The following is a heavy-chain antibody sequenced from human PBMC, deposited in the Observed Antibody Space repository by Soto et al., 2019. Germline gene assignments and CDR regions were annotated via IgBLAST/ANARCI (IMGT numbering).Heavy chain of an antibody. CDR2: ISIGSSTI. Sequence: VGSLRLSCAASGFTFSSYSMNWARQAPGKGLEWVSYISIGSSTIYYADSVKGRFTISRDDAKNSLYLQMNSLRDEDTAVYYCARDNGMAGSFDPWGQGTLVTVSS. CDR1: GFTFSSYS. CDR3: ARDNGMAGSFDP. V-gene: IGHV3-48*02. D-gene: IGHD2-8*01. J-gene: IGHJ5*02.